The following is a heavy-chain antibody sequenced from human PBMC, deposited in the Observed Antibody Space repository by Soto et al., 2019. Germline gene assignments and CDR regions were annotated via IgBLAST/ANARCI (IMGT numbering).Heavy chain of an antibody. CDR3: ARGGAYYYYYGMDV. CDR2: TYYSGST. Sequence: QVQLQESGPGLVKPSETLSLTCTVSGDSVSNGNSYWSWIRQPPGKGLEWIGYTYYSGSTNYNPSLKSRVTISVDTSKNQFSLRLSSLTAADTAVYYCARGGAYYYYYGMDVW. CDR1: GDSVSNGNSY. J-gene: IGHJ6*01. V-gene: IGHV4-61*01.